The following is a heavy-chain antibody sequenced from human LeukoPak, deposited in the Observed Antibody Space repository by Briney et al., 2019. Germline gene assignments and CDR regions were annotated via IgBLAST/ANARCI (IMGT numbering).Heavy chain of an antibody. V-gene: IGHV4-59*01. CDR3: ARSRITIFGVVTGFDP. J-gene: IGHJ5*02. CDR1: GGSISSYY. CDR2: IYYSGST. Sequence: NPSETLSLTCTVSGGSISSYYWSWIRQPPGKGLEWIGYIYYSGSTNYNPSLKSRVTISVDTSKNQFSLKLSSVTAADTAVYYCARSRITIFGVVTGFDPWGQGTLVTVSS. D-gene: IGHD3-3*01.